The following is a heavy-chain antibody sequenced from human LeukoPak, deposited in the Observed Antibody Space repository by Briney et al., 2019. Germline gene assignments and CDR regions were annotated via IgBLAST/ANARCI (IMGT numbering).Heavy chain of an antibody. V-gene: IGHV4-31*03. J-gene: IGHJ4*02. CDR3: ATLCSSTSCLDY. D-gene: IGHD2-2*01. CDR2: IYYSGST. CDR1: GGSISSGGYY. Sequence: SQTLSLTCTVSGGSISSGGYYWSWIRQHPGKGLEWIGYIYYSGSTYYNPSLKSRVTISVDTSKNQFSLKLSSVTAADTAVYYCATLCSSTSCLDYWGQGALVTVSS.